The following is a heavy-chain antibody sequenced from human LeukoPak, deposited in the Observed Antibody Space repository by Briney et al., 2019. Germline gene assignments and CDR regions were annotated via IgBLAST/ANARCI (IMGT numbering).Heavy chain of an antibody. J-gene: IGHJ5*02. Sequence: SGPTLVNPTQTLTLTCTFSGFSLSTSGVGVGWIRQPPGKALAWLALIYWNDDKRYSPSLKSRLTITTDTSNNQVVLTMTNMHPVDTATYYSAHSHYGSGSLHWFDPWGQGTLVTVSS. CDR2: IYWNDDK. V-gene: IGHV2-5*01. CDR1: GFSLSTSGVG. D-gene: IGHD3-10*01. CDR3: AHSHYGSGSLHWFDP.